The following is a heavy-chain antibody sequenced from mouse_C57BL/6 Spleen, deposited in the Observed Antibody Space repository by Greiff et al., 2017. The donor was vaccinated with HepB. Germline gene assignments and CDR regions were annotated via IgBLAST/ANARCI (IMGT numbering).Heavy chain of an antibody. CDR3: ARGDSSASYAMDY. CDR2: IDPSDSET. J-gene: IGHJ4*01. D-gene: IGHD3-2*02. V-gene: IGHV1-52*01. CDR1: GYTFTSYW. Sequence: QVHVKQPGAELVRPGSSVKLSCKASGYTFTSYWMHWVKQRPIQGLEWIGNIDPSDSETHYNQKFKDKATLTVDKSSSTAYMQLSSLTSEDSAVYYCARGDSSASYAMDYWGQGTSVTVSS.